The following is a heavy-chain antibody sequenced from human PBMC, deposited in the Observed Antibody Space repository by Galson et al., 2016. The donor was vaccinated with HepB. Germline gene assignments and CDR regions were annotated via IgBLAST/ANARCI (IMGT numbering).Heavy chain of an antibody. CDR2: IDYSGRT. CDR1: GGSVSSGSYF. CDR3: ARRKGYFDL. V-gene: IGHV4-61*01. J-gene: IGHJ2*01. Sequence: ATLSLTCIVSGGSVSSGSYFWSWIRQPPGKGLEYIGYIDYSGRTNYNASLKSRVIISADTSSNQFSLNLTSVTTADTAVYYCARRKGYFDLWGRGTLVTVSS.